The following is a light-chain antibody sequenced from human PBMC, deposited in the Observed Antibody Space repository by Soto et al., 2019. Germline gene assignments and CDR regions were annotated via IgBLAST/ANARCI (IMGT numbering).Light chain of an antibody. CDR2: DVT. J-gene: IGLJ3*02. Sequence: QSALTQPASVSGSPGQSITISCTGTRSDVGGYNYVSWYQQDPGKAPKLLIYDVTSRPSGVSDRFAGSKSGNTASLTISGLQAEDEAHYYCSSYTSITTGVVFGGWTKVTVL. V-gene: IGLV2-14*01. CDR1: RSDVGGYNY. CDR3: SSYTSITTGVV.